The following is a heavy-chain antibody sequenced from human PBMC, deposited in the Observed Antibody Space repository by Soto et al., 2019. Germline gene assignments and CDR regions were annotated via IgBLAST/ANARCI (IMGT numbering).Heavy chain of an antibody. D-gene: IGHD6-19*01. V-gene: IGHV1-18*01. J-gene: IGHJ3*02. CDR3: ARASHLTVAGIVAFDI. CDR1: GYTFTSYG. CDR2: ISAYNGNT. Sequence: QVQLVQSGAEVKKPGASVKVSCKASGYTFTSYGISWVRQAPGQGLEWMGWISAYNGNTNYAQKHQGRVTMTTDTSTSTAYMELRSLRSDDTAVYYCARASHLTVAGIVAFDIWGQGTMVTVSS.